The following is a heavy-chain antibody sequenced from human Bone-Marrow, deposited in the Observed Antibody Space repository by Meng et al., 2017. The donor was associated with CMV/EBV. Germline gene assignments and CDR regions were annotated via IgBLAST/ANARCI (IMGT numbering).Heavy chain of an antibody. CDR2: ISTSGSTI. Sequence: GGSLRLSCAASGFTFSSYEMNWVRQAPGKGLEWVSYISTSGSTIYYADSVKGRFTISRDNPKDSLSLQMNSLRAEDTAVYYCARSRVGSAAIPGEYWGQGTLVTVSS. CDR3: ARSRVGSAAIPGEY. D-gene: IGHD2-2*02. J-gene: IGHJ4*02. V-gene: IGHV3-48*03. CDR1: GFTFSSYE.